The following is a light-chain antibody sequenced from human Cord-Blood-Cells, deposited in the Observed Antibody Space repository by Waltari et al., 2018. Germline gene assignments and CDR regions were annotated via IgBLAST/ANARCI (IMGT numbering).Light chain of an antibody. CDR3: QQYYCTPYS. Sequence: IVMTQSPDSLAVSLGERATINCKSSQSVLYSSNNKNYLAWYQQKPGQPPKLLIYWASTRESGVPDRFCGGGSGADFTITISSLQAEDVAVYYCQQYYCTPYSFGQGTKLEIK. J-gene: IGKJ2*03. CDR2: WAS. V-gene: IGKV4-1*01. CDR1: QSVLYSSNNKNY.